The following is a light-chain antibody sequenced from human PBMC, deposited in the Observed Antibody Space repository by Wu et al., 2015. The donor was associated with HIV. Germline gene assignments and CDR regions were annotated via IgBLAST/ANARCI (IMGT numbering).Light chain of an antibody. Sequence: AIQLTQSPSSLSASVGDRVTITCRASQGISNALTWYQHQPGKPPKYLIYYASTLGSGTPSRFSGSGSGTDFTLTISSLQPEDSATYYCQQFKNYPTTFGQGTRLDIK. CDR3: QQFKNYPTT. V-gene: IGKV1D-13*01. J-gene: IGKJ5*01. CDR2: YAS. CDR1: QGISNA.